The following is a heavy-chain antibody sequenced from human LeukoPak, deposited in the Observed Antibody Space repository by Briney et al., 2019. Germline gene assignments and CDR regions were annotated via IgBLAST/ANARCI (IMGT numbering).Heavy chain of an antibody. J-gene: IGHJ4*02. CDR1: GGSFSGYY. CDR2: INHSGST. V-gene: IGHV4-34*01. D-gene: IGHD6-19*01. Sequence: KSSETLSLTCAVYGGSFSGYYWSWIRQPPGKGLEWIGEINHSGSTNYNPSLKSRVTISVDTSKNQFSLKLSSVTAADTAVYFCATRAWYYFDYWGQGTLVTVSS. CDR3: ATRAWYYFDY.